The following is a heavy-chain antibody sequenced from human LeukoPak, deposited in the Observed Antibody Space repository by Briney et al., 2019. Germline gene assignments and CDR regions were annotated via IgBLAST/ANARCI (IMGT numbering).Heavy chain of an antibody. CDR2: IRSKAYGGTT. CDR3: TRRHGSWYLMDV. D-gene: IGHD6-13*01. J-gene: IGHJ6*03. Sequence: GGSLRLSCTATGFTFGEYAMSWVRQAPGKGLEWVGFIRSKAYGGTTEYAASVKGRFTISRDDSKSIAYLQMNSLKTEDTAVYYCTRRHGSWYLMDVWGKGTTVTVSS. CDR1: GFTFGEYA. V-gene: IGHV3-49*04.